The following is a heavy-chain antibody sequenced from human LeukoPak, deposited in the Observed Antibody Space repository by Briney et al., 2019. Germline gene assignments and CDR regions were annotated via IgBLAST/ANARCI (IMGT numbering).Heavy chain of an antibody. Sequence: GGSLRLSCAASGFTFTNYAMSWVRQAPGKGLEWVSSISSSSSYIYYADSVKGRFTISRDNAKNSLYLQMNSLRAEDTAVYYCARDGGVVVPATLDYWGQGTLVTVSS. V-gene: IGHV3-21*01. CDR1: GFTFTNYA. J-gene: IGHJ4*02. D-gene: IGHD2-2*01. CDR3: ARDGGVVVPATLDY. CDR2: ISSSSSYI.